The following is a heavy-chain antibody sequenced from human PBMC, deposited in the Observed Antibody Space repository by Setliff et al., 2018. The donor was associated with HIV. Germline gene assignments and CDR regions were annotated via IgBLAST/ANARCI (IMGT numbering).Heavy chain of an antibody. J-gene: IGHJ5*02. CDR1: GYTFNDNY. D-gene: IGHD3-22*01. CDR2: ISPDIGDT. CDR3: ARGADHFDTSGYYSFFDP. V-gene: IGHV1-2*06. Sequence: ASVKVSCKASGYTFNDNYIHWVRQAPGQGLEWMGRISPDIGDTNYAQMFHGRVTITRDTSISTAYMELSSLKPDDTAVYYCARGADHFDTSGYYSFFDPWGQGTLVTV.